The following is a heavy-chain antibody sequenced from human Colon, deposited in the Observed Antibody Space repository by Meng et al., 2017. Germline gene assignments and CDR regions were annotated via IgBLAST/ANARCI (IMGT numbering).Heavy chain of an antibody. V-gene: IGHV4-31*03. CDR1: GGSLSSGGYY. D-gene: IGHD3-10*01. CDR2: IHSSGST. CDR3: ARASYGSGSPLGESWFDP. J-gene: IGHJ5*02. Sequence: QVQLQESGLGLVKPSQTLALTCTVSGGSLSSGGYYWSWIRQHPGKGLEWIGYIHSSGSTYYNPSLRSRLTISVDTSKNQFSLKLSSVTAADTAVYYCARASYGSGSPLGESWFDPWGRGTLVTVSS.